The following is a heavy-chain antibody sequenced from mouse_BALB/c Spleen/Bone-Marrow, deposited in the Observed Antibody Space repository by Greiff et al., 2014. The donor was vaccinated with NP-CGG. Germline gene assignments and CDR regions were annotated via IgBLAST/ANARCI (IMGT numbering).Heavy chain of an antibody. CDR1: GYSFTGYT. D-gene: IGHD1-1*01. V-gene: IGHV1-18*01. CDR2: INPYNGGT. CDR3: ASYFGSSCYFDV. Sequence: SGPELVKPGASKKISCKASGYSFTGYTMNWVKQSHGKNLEWIGLINPYNGGTTYNQKFKGKATLTVDKSSSTAYMELLSLTSEDSAVYYCASYFGSSCYFDVWGAGTTVTVSS. J-gene: IGHJ1*01.